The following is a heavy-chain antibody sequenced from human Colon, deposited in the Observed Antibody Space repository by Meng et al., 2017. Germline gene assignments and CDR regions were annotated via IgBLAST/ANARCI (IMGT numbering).Heavy chain of an antibody. CDR2: IYYSGST. CDR1: GGSISNGDYY. Sequence: QVQPTEAGPGLGQPSHNPSPSCTVSGGSISNGDYYWSWTRQPPGKGLEWIGYIYYSGSTYSNASLKSRVTISIDRSKNQFSLKLSSVTAADTAVYYCARDRKHYGERGWFDPWGQGTLVTVSS. V-gene: IGHV4-30-4*01. D-gene: IGHD4-17*01. J-gene: IGHJ5*02. CDR3: ARDRKHYGERGWFDP.